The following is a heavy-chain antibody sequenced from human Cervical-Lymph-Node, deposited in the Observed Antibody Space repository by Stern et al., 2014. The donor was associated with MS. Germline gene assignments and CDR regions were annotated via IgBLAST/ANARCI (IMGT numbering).Heavy chain of an antibody. J-gene: IGHJ6*02. CDR2: MSICGGKK. Sequence: VQLVESGGGVVQPGRSLTLSCAASGFRLSNSGMHWVRQAPGKGLEWVAVMSICGGKKKYGDSVKGRFSISRDMANNTLFLQINSLRPEDTAFYYCMGVGDAMHVWGQGTTVIVSS. CDR3: MGVGDAMHV. CDR1: GFRLSNSG. V-gene: IGHV3-30*03.